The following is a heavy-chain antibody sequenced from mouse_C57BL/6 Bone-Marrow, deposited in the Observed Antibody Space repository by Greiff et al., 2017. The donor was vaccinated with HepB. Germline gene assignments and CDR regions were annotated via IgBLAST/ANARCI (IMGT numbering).Heavy chain of an antibody. CDR3: ARSTSYYGSSYDYAMDY. Sequence: VKLQESGAELMKPGASVKLSCKATGYTFTGYWIEWVKQRPGHGLEWIGEILPGSGSTNYNEKFKGKATFTADTSSNTAYMQLSSLTTEDSAIYYCARSTSYYGSSYDYAMDYWGQGTSVTVSS. J-gene: IGHJ4*01. CDR2: ILPGSGST. CDR1: GYTFTGYW. D-gene: IGHD1-1*01. V-gene: IGHV1-9*01.